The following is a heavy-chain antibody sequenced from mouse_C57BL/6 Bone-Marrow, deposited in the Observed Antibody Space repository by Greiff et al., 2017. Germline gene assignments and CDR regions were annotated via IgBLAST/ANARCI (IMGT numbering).Heavy chain of an antibody. CDR2: IYPGDGDT. Sequence: QVQLQQSGPELVKPGASVKISCKASGYAFSSSWMNWVKQRPGKGLEWIGRIYPGDGDTNYNEKFKGKATFTADTSSTTAYMQLSSLTSEDSAVYYCARPYGRSSLAYWGQGTLVTVSA. V-gene: IGHV1-82*01. CDR3: ARPYGRSSLAY. D-gene: IGHD1-1*01. J-gene: IGHJ3*01. CDR1: GYAFSSSW.